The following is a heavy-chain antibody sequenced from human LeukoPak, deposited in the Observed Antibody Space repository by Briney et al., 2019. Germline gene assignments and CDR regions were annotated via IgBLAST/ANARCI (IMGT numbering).Heavy chain of an antibody. CDR3: ARGRNDRGYKWGELWLGP. V-gene: IGHV4-31*03. CDR2: ILYSGTT. CDR1: GDSISSGGYF. D-gene: IGHD5-24*01. J-gene: IGHJ5*02. Sequence: PSQTLSLTCTVSGDSISSGGYFWSWIRQHPGKGLEWIGFILYSGTTYYNPSLKSRVSISVETAKNQFSLKVNSVTAADTAVFYCARGRNDRGYKWGELWLGPWGQGTLVTVSS.